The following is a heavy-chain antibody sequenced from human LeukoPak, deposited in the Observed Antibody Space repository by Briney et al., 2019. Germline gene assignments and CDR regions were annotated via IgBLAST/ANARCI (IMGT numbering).Heavy chain of an antibody. Sequence: PGGSLRLSCAASGFTFSSYAMSWVRQAPGKGLEWVSAISGSGGSTYYADSVKGRFTISRDNSKNTLYLQMNSPRAEDTAVYYCASLMRVAATSNWFDPWGQGTLVTVSS. J-gene: IGHJ5*02. V-gene: IGHV3-23*01. CDR1: GFTFSSYA. D-gene: IGHD2-15*01. CDR3: ASLMRVAATSNWFDP. CDR2: ISGSGGST.